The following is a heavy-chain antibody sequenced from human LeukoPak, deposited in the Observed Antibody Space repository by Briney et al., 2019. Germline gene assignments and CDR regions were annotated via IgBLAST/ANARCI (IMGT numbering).Heavy chain of an antibody. Sequence: GGSLRLSCAASGFTFSSYGMSWVRQAPGKGLEWVSVIYSGGSTYYADSVKGRFTISRDNSKNTLYLQMNSLRAEDTAVYYCARGGYYSSCRYYFDSWGQGTLDTVSS. CDR2: IYSGGST. J-gene: IGHJ4*02. CDR1: GFTFSSYG. CDR3: ARGGYYSSCRYYFDS. V-gene: IGHV3-53*01. D-gene: IGHD6-6*01.